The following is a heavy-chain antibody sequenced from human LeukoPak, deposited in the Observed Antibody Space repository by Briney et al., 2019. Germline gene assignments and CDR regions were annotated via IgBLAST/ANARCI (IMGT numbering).Heavy chain of an antibody. CDR1: GYSISSGYY. CDR3: ARASGHNWFDS. CDR2: IYHRGST. J-gene: IGHJ5*01. Sequence: SETLSLTCTVSGYSISSGYYWGWIRQPPGKALEWIGNIYHRGSTSYNPALKSRDTISVDTSKNQFSLNLNSVTAADTAVYYRARASGHNWFDSWGQGILVTVSS. V-gene: IGHV4-38-2*02.